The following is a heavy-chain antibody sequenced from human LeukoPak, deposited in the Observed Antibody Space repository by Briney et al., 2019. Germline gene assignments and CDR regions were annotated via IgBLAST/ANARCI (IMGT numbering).Heavy chain of an antibody. D-gene: IGHD5-12*01. J-gene: IGHJ4*02. CDR1: GSTFSSYS. V-gene: IGHV3-21*01. CDR2: ISSSSSYI. CDR3: ARGRWLQPFDY. Sequence: GGSLRLSCAASGSTFSSYSMNWVRQAPGKGLEWVSSISSSSSYIYYADSVKGRFTISRDNAKNSLYLQMNSLRAEDTAVYYCARGRWLQPFDYWGQGTLVTVSS.